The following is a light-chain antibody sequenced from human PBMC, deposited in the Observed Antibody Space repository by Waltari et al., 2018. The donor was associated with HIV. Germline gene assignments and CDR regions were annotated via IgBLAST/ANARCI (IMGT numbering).Light chain of an antibody. CDR2: DVT. CDR1: SSAVGAYNY. Sequence: QSALTQPPSASGSPGQSVTISCTGTSSAVGAYNYVSWFQQHPGKAPKLMIYDVTKRPSGVPYRFSGSKSGNTASLTVSGLQAEDEADYYCASHAGSKDVFGGGTRLTVL. J-gene: IGLJ2*01. V-gene: IGLV2-8*01. CDR3: ASHAGSKDV.